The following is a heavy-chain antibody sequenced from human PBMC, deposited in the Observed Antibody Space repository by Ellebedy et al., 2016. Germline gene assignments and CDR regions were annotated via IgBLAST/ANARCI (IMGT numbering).Heavy chain of an antibody. CDR1: GSGFRNYW. Sequence: GESLKISCVASGSGFRNYWMHWVRQAPGKGLLWVARADHEGSGTAYADSVKGRFTISRDNAKNTVSLQMNSLRPEDTAMYHCVRDRRDKNNNVGFDIWGRGTMIIVSS. CDR3: VRDRRDKNNNVGFDI. D-gene: IGHD1-14*01. V-gene: IGHV3-74*01. CDR2: ADHEGSGT. J-gene: IGHJ3*02.